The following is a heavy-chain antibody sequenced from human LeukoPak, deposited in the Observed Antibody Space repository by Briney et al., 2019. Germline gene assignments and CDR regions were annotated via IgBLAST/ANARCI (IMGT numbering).Heavy chain of an antibody. Sequence: SETLSLTCTVSGGSISSYYWSWIRQPPGKGLEWIGYIYYSGSTNYNPSLKSRVTISVDTSKNQFSLKLSSVTAADTAVYYCARQRRVVTATPSAFDIWGQGTMVTVSS. CDR1: GGSISSYY. V-gene: IGHV4-59*08. CDR2: IYYSGST. CDR3: ARQRRVVTATPSAFDI. J-gene: IGHJ3*02. D-gene: IGHD2-21*02.